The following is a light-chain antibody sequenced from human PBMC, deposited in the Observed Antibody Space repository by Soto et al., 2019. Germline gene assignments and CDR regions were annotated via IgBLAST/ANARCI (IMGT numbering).Light chain of an antibody. V-gene: IGKV1-5*03. CDR3: QQYSYYSRT. CDR2: QAS. CDR1: QSISTW. Sequence: DIQMTQSPSTLSASVGDRVTITCRASQSISTWLAWYQHKPGKAPKLLIYQASSLEGGVPSRFSGSVSGTEFTLTISSLQPDDFATYYCQQYSYYSRTFGQGTKVE. J-gene: IGKJ2*02.